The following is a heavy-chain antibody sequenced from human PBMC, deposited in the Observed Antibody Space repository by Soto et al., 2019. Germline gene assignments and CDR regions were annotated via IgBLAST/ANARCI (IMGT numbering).Heavy chain of an antibody. CDR1: GGSISSYY. J-gene: IGHJ4*02. CDR2: IYYSGST. D-gene: IGHD6-13*01. Sequence: QVQLQESGPGLVKPSETLSLTCTVSGGSISSYYWSWIRQPPGKGLEWIGYIYYSGSTNYNPSLKSRVTISVDTSKNQFSLKLSSVTAADTAVYYCARVHKQQLVHYYFDYWGQGTLVTVSS. V-gene: IGHV4-59*08. CDR3: ARVHKQQLVHYYFDY.